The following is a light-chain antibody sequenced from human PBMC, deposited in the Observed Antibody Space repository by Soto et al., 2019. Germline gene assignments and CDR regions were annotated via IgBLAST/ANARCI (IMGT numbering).Light chain of an antibody. CDR3: QQYGSSWT. V-gene: IGKV3-20*01. CDR2: GAS. CDR1: QSVSSSY. Sequence: EIVLTQSPVTLSLSPGERATLSCRASQSVSSSYLAWYQQKPGQAPRLLIYGASSRATGIPDRFSGSGSGTDFTLTISRLEPEDVAVYYCQQYGSSWTFGQGTKVDI. J-gene: IGKJ1*01.